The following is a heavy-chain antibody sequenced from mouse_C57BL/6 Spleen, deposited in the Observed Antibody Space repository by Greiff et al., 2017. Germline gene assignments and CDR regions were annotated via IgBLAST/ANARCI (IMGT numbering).Heavy chain of an antibody. Sequence: QVQLQQPGTELVKPGASVKLSCKASGYTFTSYWMHWVKQRPGQGLEWIGNINPSNGGTNYNEKFKSKATLTVDKSSSTAYMQLSSLTSEDSAVYYCARWTTTVVARYFDVWGTGTTVTVSS. CDR1: GYTFTSYW. CDR3: ARWTTTVVARYFDV. J-gene: IGHJ1*03. V-gene: IGHV1-53*01. D-gene: IGHD1-1*01. CDR2: INPSNGGT.